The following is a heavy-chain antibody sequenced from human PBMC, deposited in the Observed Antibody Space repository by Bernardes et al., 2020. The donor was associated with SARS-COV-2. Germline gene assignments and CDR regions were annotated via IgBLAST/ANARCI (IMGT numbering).Heavy chain of an antibody. CDR2: ISNDGSIK. Sequence: GGSPRLSCTASGFTFSSSAMHWVRQAPGKGPEWVAVISNDGSIKYYTDSVKGRFTISRDNSKNTLYLLMNSLRTDDTAVYYCTRGLELELITWFDYWGQGTLLTVSS. CDR3: TRGLELELITWFDY. V-gene: IGHV3-30-3*01. D-gene: IGHD1-7*01. CDR1: GFTFSSSA. J-gene: IGHJ4*02.